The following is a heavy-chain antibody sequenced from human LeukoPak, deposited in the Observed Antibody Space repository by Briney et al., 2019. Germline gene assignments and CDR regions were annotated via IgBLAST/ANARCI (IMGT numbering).Heavy chain of an antibody. Sequence: PGGSLRLSCAASGXTFSSYSMNWVPQAPGKGQEWVSHISSSSSTIYYADSVKGRFTISRDNAKNSLYLQMSSLRDEDTAVYYCARDRGYGDYVGAFDIWGQGTMVTVSS. V-gene: IGHV3-48*02. CDR1: GXTFSSYS. CDR2: ISSSSSTI. J-gene: IGHJ3*02. D-gene: IGHD4-17*01. CDR3: ARDRGYGDYVGAFDI.